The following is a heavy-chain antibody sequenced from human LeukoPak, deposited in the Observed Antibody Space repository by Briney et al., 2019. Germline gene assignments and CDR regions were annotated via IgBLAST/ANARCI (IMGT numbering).Heavy chain of an antibody. V-gene: IGHV3-66*01. CDR2: LFASGYS. CDR3: ARDKGQQLVPGSSLNYYYGMDV. D-gene: IGHD6-13*01. CDR1: GFSVSVNY. Sequence: PGGSLKLSCAASGFSVSVNYMSWVRQAPGKGLEWVSTLFASGYSTYADSVKGRFTISRDNSKNTLDLQMNSLRAEDTAVYYCARDKGQQLVPGSSLNYYYGMDVWGQGTTVTVSS. J-gene: IGHJ6*02.